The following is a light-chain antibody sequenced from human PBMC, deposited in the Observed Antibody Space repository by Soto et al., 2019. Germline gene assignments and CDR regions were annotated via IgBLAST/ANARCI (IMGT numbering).Light chain of an antibody. CDR2: DAS. Sequence: VVATHSPATLSVSPGERATLSCRASESVGRHLAWYHQKPVQAPKLLIFDASTRATGVPARFSGSGSGTDFTLTVSSLKSEDIAVYFCQQYNNWPPTFGQGTRLEIK. V-gene: IGKV3D-15*01. CDR3: QQYNNWPPT. J-gene: IGKJ5*01. CDR1: ESVGRH.